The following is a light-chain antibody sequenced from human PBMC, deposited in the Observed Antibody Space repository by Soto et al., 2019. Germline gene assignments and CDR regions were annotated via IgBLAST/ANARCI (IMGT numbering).Light chain of an antibody. CDR3: QQHKSYPVT. V-gene: IGKV1-5*01. J-gene: IGKJ3*01. Sequence: DIQLTQSPSTLSTSVGDSATLTCRASQNVDICLSWYQQKPGQAPKLLIYDASNLRSGVPSRFSGSGSGTEFTLTISSLQPDDFGSYYCQQHKSYPVTFGRGTTVDIK. CDR2: DAS. CDR1: QNVDIC.